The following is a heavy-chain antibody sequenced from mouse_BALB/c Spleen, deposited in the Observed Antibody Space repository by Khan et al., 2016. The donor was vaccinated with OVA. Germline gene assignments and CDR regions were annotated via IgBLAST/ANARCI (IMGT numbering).Heavy chain of an antibody. J-gene: IGHJ4*01. CDR1: GFTFSNFG. CDR3: ARRRIYDGYYGGAMDY. CDR2: ISSGSNTI. V-gene: IGHV5-17*02. D-gene: IGHD2-3*01. Sequence: EVELVESGGGLVQPGGSRKLSCAASGFTFSNFGMHWVRQAPEKGLEWVAYISSGSNTIYYADTVKGRFTIYRDNHKNTLFLQMTRRRSGDTAMYYCARRRIYDGYYGGAMDYWGQGTSVTVSS.